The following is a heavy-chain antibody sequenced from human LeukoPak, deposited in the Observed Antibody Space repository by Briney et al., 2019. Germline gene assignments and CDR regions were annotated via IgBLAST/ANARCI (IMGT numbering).Heavy chain of an antibody. D-gene: IGHD3-16*01. CDR2: INHNGHVN. CDR3: ARGGGLDV. J-gene: IGHJ6*02. CDR1: GFTFSSYW. V-gene: IGHV3-7*03. Sequence: GGSLRLSCAASGFTFSSYWMNWARQAPGKGLEWVASINHNGHVNYYVDSVKGRFTISRDNAKNSLYLQMSNLRAEDTAVYFCARGGGLDVWGQGATVTVSS.